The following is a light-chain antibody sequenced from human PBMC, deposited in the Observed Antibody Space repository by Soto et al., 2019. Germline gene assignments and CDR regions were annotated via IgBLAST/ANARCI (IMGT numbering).Light chain of an antibody. CDR3: QQYNSYSRT. CDR1: QSISSW. Sequence: RMTQSQSTLSGTLGDRVTITSRASQSISSWLAWYQQKPGKAPKLLIYDASSLESGVPSRFSGSGSGTEFTLTISSLQPDDFATYYCQQYNSYSRTFGQGTKVDIK. J-gene: IGKJ1*01. V-gene: IGKV1-5*01. CDR2: DAS.